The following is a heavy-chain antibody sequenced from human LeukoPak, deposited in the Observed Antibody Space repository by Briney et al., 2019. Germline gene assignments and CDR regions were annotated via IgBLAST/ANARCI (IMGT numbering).Heavy chain of an antibody. Sequence: SVKVSCKASGGTFSSYAISWVRQAPGQGLEWMGGIIPIFGTANYAQKFQGRVTITADESTSTAYMELSSLRSEDTAVYYCARSQQLVHYYYYYMDVWGKGTTVTISS. J-gene: IGHJ6*03. CDR2: IIPIFGTA. V-gene: IGHV1-69*13. D-gene: IGHD6-13*01. CDR3: ARSQQLVHYYYYYMDV. CDR1: GGTFSSYA.